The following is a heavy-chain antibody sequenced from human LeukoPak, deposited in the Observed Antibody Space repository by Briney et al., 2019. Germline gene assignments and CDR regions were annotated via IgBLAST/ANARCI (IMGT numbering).Heavy chain of an antibody. D-gene: IGHD3-3*01. J-gene: IGHJ4*02. Sequence: PSETLSLTCTVSGGSISGYYWSWIRQPAGKGLEWIGRIYSSGNTNYHPSLKSRVTISIDTSKNQVSLKLSSVTAADTAVYSCARTSTIFGVVISYYFDYWGQGTLVTVSS. CDR1: GGSISGYY. CDR3: ARTSTIFGVVISYYFDY. V-gene: IGHV4-4*07. CDR2: IYSSGNT.